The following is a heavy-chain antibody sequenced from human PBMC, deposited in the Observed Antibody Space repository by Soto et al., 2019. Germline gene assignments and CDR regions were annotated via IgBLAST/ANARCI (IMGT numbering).Heavy chain of an antibody. CDR1: GYTFTSYG. D-gene: IGHD3-9*01. Sequence: ASVKVSCKASGYTFTSYGISWVRQAPGQGLEWMGWISAYNGNTNYAQKLQGRVTMTTDTSTGTAYMELRSLRSDDTAVYYCALPYYDILTGQIHAFDIWGQGTMVTVSS. J-gene: IGHJ3*02. CDR3: ALPYYDILTGQIHAFDI. V-gene: IGHV1-18*01. CDR2: ISAYNGNT.